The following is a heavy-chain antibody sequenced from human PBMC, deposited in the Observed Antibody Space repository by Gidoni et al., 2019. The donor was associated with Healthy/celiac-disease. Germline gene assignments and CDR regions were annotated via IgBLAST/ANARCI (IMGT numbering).Heavy chain of an antibody. Sequence: QLQLQESGPGLVKPSETLSLTCTVPGGSISSSSYYWGWIRQPPGKGLEWIGSIYYSGSTYYNPSLKSRVTISVDTSKNQFSLKLSSVTAADTAVYYCARGDRGHYGMDVWGQGTTVTVSS. CDR2: IYYSGST. J-gene: IGHJ6*02. D-gene: IGHD3-10*01. V-gene: IGHV4-39*07. CDR3: ARGDRGHYGMDV. CDR1: GGSISSSSYY.